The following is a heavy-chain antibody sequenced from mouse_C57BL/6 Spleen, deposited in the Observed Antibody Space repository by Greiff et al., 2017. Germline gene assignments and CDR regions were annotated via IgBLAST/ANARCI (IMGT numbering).Heavy chain of an antibody. J-gene: IGHJ2*01. CDR3: ARGYSNYLYYFDY. CDR2: IYPGSGNT. V-gene: IGHV1-66*01. CDR1: GYSFTSYY. Sequence: QVQLQQSGPELVKPGASVKISCKASGYSFTSYYIHWVQQRPGQGLEWIGWIYPGSGNTKYNEKFKGKATLTADTSSSTAYMQLSSLTSEDAAVYYCARGYSNYLYYFDYWGQGTTLTVSS. D-gene: IGHD2-5*01.